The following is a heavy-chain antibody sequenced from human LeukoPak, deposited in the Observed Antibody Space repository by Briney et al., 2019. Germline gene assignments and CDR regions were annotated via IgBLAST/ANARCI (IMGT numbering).Heavy chain of an antibody. CDR3: ARETPPHDTSDYDY. D-gene: IGHD3-22*01. CDR2: IKQDGTMK. Sequence: GGSLRLSCVASGFTFSSYWMGWVRQAPGKGLEWVANIKQDGTMKYYVDSVKGRFTISRDNAKNSLYLQMNSLRAADTAVYYCARETPPHDTSDYDYWGQGTLVTVSS. V-gene: IGHV3-7*01. J-gene: IGHJ4*02. CDR1: GFTFSSYW.